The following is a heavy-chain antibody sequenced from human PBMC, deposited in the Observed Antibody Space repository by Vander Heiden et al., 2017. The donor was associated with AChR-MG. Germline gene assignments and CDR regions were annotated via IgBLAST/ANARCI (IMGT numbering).Heavy chain of an antibody. D-gene: IGHD6-6*01. CDR2: IIPILGIA. CDR3: ARGGSSSSEGSYYYGMDV. Sequence: QVQLAQSGAEVKKPGSSVQVACKASGGTFRSYTISWGRQAPGQGLEWMGRIIPILGIANYAQKFQGRVTITADKPTSTAYMELSSLRSEDTAVYYCARGGSSSSEGSYYYGMDVWGQGTTVTVSS. CDR1: GGTFRSYT. V-gene: IGHV1-69*02. J-gene: IGHJ6*02.